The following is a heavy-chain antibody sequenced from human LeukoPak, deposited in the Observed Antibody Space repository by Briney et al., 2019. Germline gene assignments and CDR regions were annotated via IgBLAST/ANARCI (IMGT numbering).Heavy chain of an antibody. J-gene: IGHJ6*03. CDR3: TRDVFSVVVVVAAPRYYYYMDV. CDR1: GFTFGDYA. CDR2: IRSKAYGGTT. V-gene: IGHV3-49*04. Sequence: GGSLRLSCTASGFTFGDYAMSWVRQAPGKGLEWVGFIRSKAYGGTTEYAASVKGRFTISRDDSKCIAHLQMNSLKTEDTAVYYCTRDVFSVVVVVAAPRYYYYMDVWGKGTTVTISS. D-gene: IGHD2-15*01.